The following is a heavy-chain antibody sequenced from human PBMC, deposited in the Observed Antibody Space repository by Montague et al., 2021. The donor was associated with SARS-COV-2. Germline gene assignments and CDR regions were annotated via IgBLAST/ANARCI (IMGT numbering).Heavy chain of an antibody. CDR3: ARDQAAKISFKGAFDI. CDR1: GGSISSYY. Sequence: SETLSLTCTVSGGSISSYYWNWIRETSGKGLEWIGYIYYSGTTNYKPCLKSRVTISLDTPKNQFSLNLNSVTAADTAIYYCARDQAAKISFKGAFDIWGQGSMVTVSS. D-gene: IGHD3-3*01. J-gene: IGHJ3*02. V-gene: IGHV4-59*01. CDR2: IYYSGTT.